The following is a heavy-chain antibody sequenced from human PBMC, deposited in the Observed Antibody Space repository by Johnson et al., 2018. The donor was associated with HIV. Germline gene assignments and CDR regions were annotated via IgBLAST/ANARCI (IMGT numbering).Heavy chain of an antibody. CDR2: IKQDGSER. D-gene: IGHD3-10*01. J-gene: IGHJ3*02. Sequence: VQLVESGGGLVQPGGSLRLSCAASGFTFSSYWMNWVRQAPGKGLEWVANIKQDGSERKYVDSVKGRFTISRDNAKNSLYLQMNSLRAEDTAVYYCAREDPPITMVRGVIRHDAFDIWGQGTMVTVSS. CDR3: AREDPPITMVRGVIRHDAFDI. V-gene: IGHV3-7*01. CDR1: GFTFSSYW.